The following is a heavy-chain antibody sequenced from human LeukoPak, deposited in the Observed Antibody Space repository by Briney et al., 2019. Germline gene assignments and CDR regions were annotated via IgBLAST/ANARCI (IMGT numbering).Heavy chain of an antibody. CDR3: ARGRADFDY. CDR2: INPNSGDT. Sequence: ASVKVSCKTSGYTFSDYYIHWIRQAPGQGLEWVGWINPNSGDTDYAQKFQGRVTVTRDTSISTAYMELSSLRSEDTAVYYCARGRADFDYWGQGTLVTVSS. V-gene: IGHV1-2*02. CDR1: GYTFSDYY. J-gene: IGHJ4*02.